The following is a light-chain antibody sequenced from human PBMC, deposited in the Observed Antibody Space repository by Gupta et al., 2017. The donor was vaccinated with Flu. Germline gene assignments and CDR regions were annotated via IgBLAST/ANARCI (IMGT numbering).Light chain of an antibody. CDR1: KLGDKY. CDR3: QTWDSATVV. V-gene: IGLV3-1*01. Sequence: SYELTRPPSVSVSPGQTASITCSGDKLGDKYACWYQHKAGQSPVLVIYADDKRPTGVPERFSGSNSGNTATLTISGTQAMDEADYYCQTWDSATVVFGGGTKLTVL. CDR2: ADD. J-gene: IGLJ2*01.